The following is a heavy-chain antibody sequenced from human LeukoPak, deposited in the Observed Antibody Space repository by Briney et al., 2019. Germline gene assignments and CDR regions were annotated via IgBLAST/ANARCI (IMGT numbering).Heavy chain of an antibody. CDR3: ARDLEQLVTPYYYYYYMDV. V-gene: IGHV1-69*13. CDR1: GGTFSSYA. J-gene: IGHJ6*03. CDR2: IIPIFGTA. D-gene: IGHD6-13*01. Sequence: SVKVSCKAFGGTFSSYAISWVRQAPGQGLEWMGGIIPIFGTANYAQKFQGRVTITADESTSTAYMELSSLRSEDTAVYYCARDLEQLVTPYYYYYYMDVWGKGTTVTVSS.